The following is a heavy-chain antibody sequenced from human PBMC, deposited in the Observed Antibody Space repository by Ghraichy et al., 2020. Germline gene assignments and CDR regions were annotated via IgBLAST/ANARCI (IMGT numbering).Heavy chain of an antibody. CDR2: ISWNSGSI. J-gene: IGHJ4*02. V-gene: IGHV3-9*01. CDR3: AKGYSNYDLRATQFDY. D-gene: IGHD4-11*01. Sequence: LSLTCAASGFTFDDYAMHWVRQAPGKGLEWVSGISWNSGSIGYADSVKGRFTISRDNAKNSLYLQMNSLRAEDTALYYCAKGYSNYDLRATQFDYWGQGTLVTVSS. CDR1: GFTFDDYA.